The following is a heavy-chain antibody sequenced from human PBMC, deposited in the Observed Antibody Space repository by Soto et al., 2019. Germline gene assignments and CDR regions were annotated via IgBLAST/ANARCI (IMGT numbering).Heavy chain of an antibody. D-gene: IGHD3-10*01. V-gene: IGHV3-30*18. CDR2: ISYDGSNK. Sequence: GGSLRLSCAASGFTFSSYGMHWVRQAPGKGLEWVAVISYDGSNKYYADSVKGRFTISRDNSKNTLYLQMNSLRAEDTAVYYCAKDWSSPLTTMVRGWQVDYWGQGTLVTVSS. CDR3: AKDWSSPLTTMVRGWQVDY. CDR1: GFTFSSYG. J-gene: IGHJ4*02.